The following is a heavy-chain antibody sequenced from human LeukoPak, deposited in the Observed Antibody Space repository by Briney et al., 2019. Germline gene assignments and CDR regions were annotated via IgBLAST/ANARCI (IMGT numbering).Heavy chain of an antibody. D-gene: IGHD2-2*01. CDR1: GYILTNNW. J-gene: IGHJ3*02. CDR3: ARIGIIGEYCSSSSCSSDAFDI. CDR2: IYPGNSDT. Sequence: GESLKISCKISGYILTNNWIGWVRQVPGKGLEWMGLIYPGNSDTKYSPSFQGQVTISADKSISTAYLQWSSLKASDTAMYYCARIGIIGEYCSSSSCSSDAFDIWGQGTMVTVSS. V-gene: IGHV5-51*01.